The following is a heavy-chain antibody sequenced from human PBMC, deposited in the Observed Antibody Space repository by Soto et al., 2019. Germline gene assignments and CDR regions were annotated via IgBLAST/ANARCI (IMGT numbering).Heavy chain of an antibody. V-gene: IGHV4-31*03. D-gene: IGHD3-22*01. CDR3: ARDWIDSSGYSYYYYGMDV. J-gene: IGHJ6*02. Sequence: PSETLSLTCTVSGGSISSGGYYWSWIRQHPGKGLEWIGYIYYSGSTYYNPSLKSRVTISVDTSKNQFSLKLSSVTAADTAVYYCARDWIDSSGYSYYYYGMDVWGQGTTVTVSS. CDR1: GGSISSGGYY. CDR2: IYYSGST.